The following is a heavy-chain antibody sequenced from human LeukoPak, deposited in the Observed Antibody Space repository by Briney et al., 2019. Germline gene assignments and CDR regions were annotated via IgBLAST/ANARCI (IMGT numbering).Heavy chain of an antibody. D-gene: IGHD3-3*01. V-gene: IGHV3-7*01. CDR1: GFTFSNYW. J-gene: IGHJ4*02. CDR3: ARSSVLRFLEWPSFDY. CDR2: IKQDGSEK. Sequence: GGSLRLSCAASGFTFSNYWMSWVRQAPGKGLEWVANIKQDGSEKYYVDSVKGRFTISRDNAKNSLYLQMNSLRAEDTAVYYCARSSVLRFLEWPSFDYWGQGTLVTVSS.